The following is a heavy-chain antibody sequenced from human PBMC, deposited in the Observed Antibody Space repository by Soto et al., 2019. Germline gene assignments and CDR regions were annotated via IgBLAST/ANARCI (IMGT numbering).Heavy chain of an antibody. J-gene: IGHJ3*02. Sequence: EVQLVESGGGLVQPGRSLRLSCAASGFTFDDYAMHWVRQAPGKGLEWVSGMSWNSGSIGYADSVKGRFTISRDNAKNSLYLQMNSLRAEDTALYYCAKDISGYSGYGAFDIWGQGTMVTVSS. V-gene: IGHV3-9*01. CDR1: GFTFDDYA. D-gene: IGHD5-12*01. CDR2: MSWNSGSI. CDR3: AKDISGYSGYGAFDI.